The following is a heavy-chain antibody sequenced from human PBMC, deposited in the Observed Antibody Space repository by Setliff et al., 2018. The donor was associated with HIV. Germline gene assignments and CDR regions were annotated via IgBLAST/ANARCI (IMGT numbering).Heavy chain of an antibody. J-gene: IGHJ4*01. CDR3: ARVYCSTTSCNDEYFYDY. CDR1: GYTFSTHG. Sequence: ASVKVSCKAFGYTFSTHGVSWVRRAPGQGLEWLGWISGYGDATRFAQKVQGRVTLTTDTSASTAYLELRSLTSDDTAVYYCARVYCSTTSCNDEYFYDYWGQGTLVTVSS. CDR2: ISGYGDAT. V-gene: IGHV1-18*01. D-gene: IGHD2-2*01.